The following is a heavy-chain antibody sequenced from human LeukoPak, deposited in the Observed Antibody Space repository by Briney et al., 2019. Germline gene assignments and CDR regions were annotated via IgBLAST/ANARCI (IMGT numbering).Heavy chain of an antibody. D-gene: IGHD3-22*01. V-gene: IGHV3-21*01. CDR2: ISGSGGST. CDR3: ARDRILLPRRFDY. J-gene: IGHJ4*02. Sequence: PGGSLRLSCAASGFTFSSYSMNWVRQAPGKGLEWVSAISGSGGSTYYADSVKGRFSISRDNAKNSLYLQMNSLRAEDTAVYYCARDRILLPRRFDYWGQGTLVTVSS. CDR1: GFTFSSYS.